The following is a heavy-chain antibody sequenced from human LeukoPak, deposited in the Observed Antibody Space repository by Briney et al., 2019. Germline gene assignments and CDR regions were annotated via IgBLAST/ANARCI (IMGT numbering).Heavy chain of an antibody. V-gene: IGHV1-18*01. CDR3: ARDMIAARPNWFDP. D-gene: IGHD6-6*01. Sequence: ASVKVSCKASGYSFTTYGITWVRQAPGQGLELMGWISAYNGNTNYAQKLQGRVTMTTDTSTSTAYMELRSLTSDDTAVYYCARDMIAARPNWFDPWGQGTLVTVSS. CDR1: GYSFTTYG. J-gene: IGHJ5*02. CDR2: ISAYNGNT.